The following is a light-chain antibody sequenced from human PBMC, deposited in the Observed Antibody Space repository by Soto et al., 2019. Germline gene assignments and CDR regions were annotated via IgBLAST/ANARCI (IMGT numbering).Light chain of an antibody. CDR3: QQYYTTLS. J-gene: IGKJ4*01. CDR1: QSVLYSPNNKNY. CDR2: WAS. V-gene: IGKV4-1*01. Sequence: DIVMTQSPDSLAVSLGERATINCKSSQSVLYSPNNKNYLAWYQQKPGQPPNLLIYWASTRESGVPDRFSGSGSGTDFTLTISSLQAEDVAVYYCQQYYTTLSFGGGTKVDIK.